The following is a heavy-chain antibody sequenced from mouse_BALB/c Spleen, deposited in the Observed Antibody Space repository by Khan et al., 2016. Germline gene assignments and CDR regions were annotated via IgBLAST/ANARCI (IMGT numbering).Heavy chain of an antibody. CDR2: ISYSGST. V-gene: IGHV3-8*02. CDR1: GDSITSGY. J-gene: IGHJ2*01. Sequence: EVQLQESGPSLVKPSQTLSLTCSVTGDSITSGYWNWIRKFTGNKLEYMGYISYSGSTYYNPSLKSRMSITRDTSKSKYYLQLNSVTNEDTAKFYCAGYYRHFFDYWGQGTTLTVSS. CDR3: AGYYRHFFDY.